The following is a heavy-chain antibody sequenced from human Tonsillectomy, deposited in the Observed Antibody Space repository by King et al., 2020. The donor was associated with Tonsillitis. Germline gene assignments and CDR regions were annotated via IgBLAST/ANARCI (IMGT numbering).Heavy chain of an antibody. CDR2: IFPLFGTT. CDR3: ARKGAVISWLDP. V-gene: IGHV1-69*01. Sequence: QLVQSGAEVKKPGSSVKVSCQASGGTFSSHVISWVRQAPGQGLEWMGGIFPLFGTTNYAQKFQGRVTFTADESTNTAYMELSSLTSDDTAMYFCARKGAVISWLDPWGQGTLVTVSS. CDR1: GGTFSSHV. J-gene: IGHJ5*02. D-gene: IGHD2/OR15-2a*01.